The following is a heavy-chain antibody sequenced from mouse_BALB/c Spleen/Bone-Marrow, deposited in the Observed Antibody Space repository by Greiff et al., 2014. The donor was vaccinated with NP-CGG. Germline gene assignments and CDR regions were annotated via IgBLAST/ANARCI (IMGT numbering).Heavy chain of an antibody. CDR1: GFTFSSFG. CDR3: ARSNYVGYYAMDY. V-gene: IGHV5-17*02. J-gene: IGHJ4*01. Sequence: DVKLVESGGGLVQPGGSRKLSCAASGFTFSSFGIHWVRQAPEKGLEWVAYISSDSSTIYYADTVKGRFTISRDNPKNTLFLQMTSLRSEDTAMCYCARSNYVGYYAMDYWGQGTSVTVSS. D-gene: IGHD1-1*01. CDR2: ISSDSSTI.